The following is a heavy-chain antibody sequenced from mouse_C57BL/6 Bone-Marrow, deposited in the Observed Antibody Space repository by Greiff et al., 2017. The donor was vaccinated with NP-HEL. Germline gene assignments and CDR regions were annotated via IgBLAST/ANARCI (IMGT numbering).Heavy chain of an antibody. CDR2: IYPGNSDT. J-gene: IGHJ1*03. D-gene: IGHD2-12*01. CDR3: TRTTDPFWYFDV. CDR1: GYTFTSYW. V-gene: IGHV1-5*01. Sequence: EVQLQQSGTVLARPGASVKMSCKTSGYTFTSYWMHWVNQRPGQGLEWIGAIYPGNSDTSYNQKFKGKAKLTAVTSASTAYMELSSLTNEDSAVYYCTRTTDPFWYFDVWGTGTTVTVSS.